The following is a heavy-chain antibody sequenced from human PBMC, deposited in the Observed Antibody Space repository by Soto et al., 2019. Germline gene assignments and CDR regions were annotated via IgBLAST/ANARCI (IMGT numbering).Heavy chain of an antibody. V-gene: IGHV2-5*02. Sequence: SGPTLVNPTQTLTLTCTFSGFSLTTTGVGVGWIRQPPGKALEWLALIYWDDDKRYSPSLKSRLTITKDTSKNQVVLTMTNMDPVDTPTYYCAQTPWAARFDPWGQGTLVTVSS. CDR2: IYWDDDK. CDR1: GFSLTTTGVG. J-gene: IGHJ5*02. D-gene: IGHD2-15*01. CDR3: AQTPWAARFDP.